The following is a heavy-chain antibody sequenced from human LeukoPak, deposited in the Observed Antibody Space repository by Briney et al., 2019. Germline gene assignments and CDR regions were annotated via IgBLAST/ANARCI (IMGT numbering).Heavy chain of an antibody. CDR1: GFTFSSYA. J-gene: IGHJ4*02. CDR3: AKETSSSFDY. V-gene: IGHV3-23*01. D-gene: IGHD6-6*01. Sequence: PGGSLRLSCAASGFTFSSYAMNWVCQAPGKGLEWVSGISNSGGSTYYADSVKGRFTISRDNSKNTLYLQMNSLRAEDTAVYYCAKETSSSFDYWDQGTLVTVSS. CDR2: ISNSGGST.